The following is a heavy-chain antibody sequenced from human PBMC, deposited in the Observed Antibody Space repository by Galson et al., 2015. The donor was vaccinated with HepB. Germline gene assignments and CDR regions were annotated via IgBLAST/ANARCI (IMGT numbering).Heavy chain of an antibody. V-gene: IGHV3-30-3*01. CDR2: ISYDGSNK. Sequence: SLRLSCAASGFTFSSYAMHWVRQAPGKGLEWVAVISYDGSNKYYADSVKGRFTISRDNSKNTLYLQMNSLRAEDTAVYYCASLGADYVYYGMDVWGQGTTVTVSS. CDR3: ASLGADYVYYGMDV. J-gene: IGHJ6*02. D-gene: IGHD1-26*01. CDR1: GFTFSSYA.